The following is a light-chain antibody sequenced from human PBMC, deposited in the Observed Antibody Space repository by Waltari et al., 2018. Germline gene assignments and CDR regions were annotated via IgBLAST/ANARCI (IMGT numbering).Light chain of an antibody. Sequence: DIQMTQSPSTLSASVGDRVSITCGASRSISIWLAWDQHRSGKSPKLLISKSSSLESGVPSRFSYSGSGTQFTLTITNLHPDDFATYYCQHYDNYPVAFGQGTKLEIK. CDR2: KSS. V-gene: IGKV1-5*03. CDR3: QHYDNYPVA. CDR1: RSISIW. J-gene: IGKJ2*01.